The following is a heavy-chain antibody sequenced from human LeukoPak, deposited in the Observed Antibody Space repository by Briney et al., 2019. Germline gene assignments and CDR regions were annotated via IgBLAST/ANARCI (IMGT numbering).Heavy chain of an antibody. CDR2: ISYDGNNK. CDR3: AKVENYYDSSGYSYYFDY. D-gene: IGHD3-22*01. Sequence: GGSLRLSCAASGFTFDDYAMHWVRQAPGKGLEWVAVISYDGNNKYYADSVKGRFTISRDNSKNTLYLQMNSLRAEDTAVYYCAKVENYYDSSGYSYYFDYWGQGTLVTVSS. V-gene: IGHV3-30-3*01. CDR1: GFTFDDYA. J-gene: IGHJ4*02.